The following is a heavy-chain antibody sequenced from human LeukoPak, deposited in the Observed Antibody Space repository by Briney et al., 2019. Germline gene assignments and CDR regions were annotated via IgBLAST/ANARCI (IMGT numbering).Heavy chain of an antibody. J-gene: IGHJ4*02. CDR2: IYYSGST. D-gene: IGHD6-13*01. V-gene: IGHV4-59*01. Sequence: SETLSLTCTVSGGSISSYYWSWIRQPPGKGLEWIGYIYYSGSTNYNPSLKSRVTISVDTSKNQFSLKLSSVTAADTAVYYCARSKRGSIAAAGTFFDYWGQGTLVTVSS. CDR3: ARSKRGSIAAAGTFFDY. CDR1: GGSISSYY.